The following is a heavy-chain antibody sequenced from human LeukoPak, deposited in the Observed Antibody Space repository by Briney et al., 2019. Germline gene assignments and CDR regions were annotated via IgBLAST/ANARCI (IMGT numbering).Heavy chain of an antibody. D-gene: IGHD5-18*01. CDR2: MNPNSGNT. CDR3: AWGKYSYGTAYYYYYYMDV. V-gene: IGHV1-8*01. CDR1: GYTFTSYD. J-gene: IGHJ6*03. Sequence: ASVKVSCKASGYTFTSYDINWVRQATGQGLEWMGWMNPNSGNTGYAQKCQGRVTMTRNTSISTAYMELSSLRSEDTAVYYCAWGKYSYGTAYYYYYYMDVWGKGTTVTVSS.